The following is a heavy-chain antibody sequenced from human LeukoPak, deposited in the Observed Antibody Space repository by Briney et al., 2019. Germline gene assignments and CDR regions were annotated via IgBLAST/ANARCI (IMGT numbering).Heavy chain of an antibody. Sequence: SETLSLTCAVYGGSFSGYYWSWIRQPPGKGLEWIGEINHSGSTNYNPSLKSRVTISVDTSKNQFSLKLSSVTAADTAVYYCARAQWLVRGGWFDPWGQGTLVTVSS. CDR3: ARAQWLVRGGWFDP. CDR2: INHSGST. CDR1: GGSFSGYY. V-gene: IGHV4-34*01. J-gene: IGHJ5*02. D-gene: IGHD6-19*01.